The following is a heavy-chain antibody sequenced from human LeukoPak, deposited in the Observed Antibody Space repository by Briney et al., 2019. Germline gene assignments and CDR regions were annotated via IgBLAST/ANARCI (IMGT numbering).Heavy chain of an antibody. V-gene: IGHV1-2*02. CDR1: GYSFTGHF. Sequence: ASVKVSCKASGYSFTGHFIHWLRQAPGQGLEYVGWINPNSGATNSAQKFQGRVIMTGDTSISTAYMELSRLRSDDTAVYYCARPGVYGDYDYWGQGTLVTVSS. D-gene: IGHD4-17*01. J-gene: IGHJ4*02. CDR2: INPNSGAT. CDR3: ARPGVYGDYDY.